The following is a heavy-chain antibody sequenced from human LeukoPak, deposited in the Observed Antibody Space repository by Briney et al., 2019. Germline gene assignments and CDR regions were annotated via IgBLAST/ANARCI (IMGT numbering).Heavy chain of an antibody. CDR3: ARDTVTTWFNYHYGMDV. Sequence: PGGSLRLSCAASGFTFSSYGMHWVRQASGKGLEWVAVIWYDGSNKYYADSVKGRFTISRDNSKNTLYLQMNSLRAEDTAVYYCARDTVTTWFNYHYGMDVWGQGTTVTVSS. CDR1: GFTFSSYG. D-gene: IGHD4-11*01. J-gene: IGHJ6*02. CDR2: IWYDGSNK. V-gene: IGHV3-33*01.